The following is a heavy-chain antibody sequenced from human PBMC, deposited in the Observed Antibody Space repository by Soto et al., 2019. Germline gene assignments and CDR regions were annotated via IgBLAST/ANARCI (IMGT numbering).Heavy chain of an antibody. CDR1: GGTFSSYA. D-gene: IGHD5-12*01. V-gene: IGHV1-69*13. CDR2: IIPIFGTA. CDR3: ARPGTRGGYDFNDY. Sequence: GASVKVSCKASGGTFSSYAISWVRQAPGQGLEWMGGIIPIFGTANYAQKFQGRVTITADESTSTAYMELGSLRSEDTAVYYCARPGTRGGYDFNDYWGQGTLVTVSS. J-gene: IGHJ4*02.